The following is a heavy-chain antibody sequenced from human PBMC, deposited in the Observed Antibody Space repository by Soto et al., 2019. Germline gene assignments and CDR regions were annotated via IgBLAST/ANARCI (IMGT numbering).Heavy chain of an antibody. D-gene: IGHD5-18*01. CDR2: IYNSGST. CDR1: GDSMSSYY. Sequence: KLRETLSLTCTVSGDSMSSYYWSWIRQPPGKELEWIGLIYNSGSTNYNPSLKSRVTISVDTSKNQFSLKLSSVTAADTAVYYCARRYGKNAFDIWGQGTMVTVSS. CDR3: ARRYGKNAFDI. V-gene: IGHV4-59*01. J-gene: IGHJ3*02.